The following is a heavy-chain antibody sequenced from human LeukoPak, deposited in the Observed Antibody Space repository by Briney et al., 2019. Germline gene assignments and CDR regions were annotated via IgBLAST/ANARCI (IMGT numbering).Heavy chain of an antibody. J-gene: IGHJ4*02. CDR2: IYYSGST. CDR1: GGSISSYY. D-gene: IGHD2-2*01. V-gene: IGHV4-59*01. CDR3: ARDGGVDCSSTSCYLGY. Sequence: PSETLSLTCTVSGGSISSYYWSWIRQPPGKGLGWIGYIYYSGSTNYNPSLKSRVTISVDTSKNQFSLKLSSVTAADTAVYYCARDGGVDCSSTSCYLGYWGQGTLVTVSS.